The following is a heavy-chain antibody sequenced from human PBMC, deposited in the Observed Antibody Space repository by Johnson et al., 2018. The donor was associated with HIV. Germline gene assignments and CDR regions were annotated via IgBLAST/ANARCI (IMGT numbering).Heavy chain of an antibody. J-gene: IGHJ3*02. CDR1: GFTFSSYG. CDR3: AKHNGLDSSWPFDAFDI. CDR2: IWYDGNSK. V-gene: IGHV3-33*06. D-gene: IGHD6-13*01. Sequence: QMLLVESGGGVVQPGRSLRLSCAAFGFTFSSYGIHWVRQAPGKGLEWVAVIWYDGNSKYYVDSVKGRFTISRDSSKNTLYLQMNSLRPEDTAVYYCAKHNGLDSSWPFDAFDIWGQGTRVTVSS.